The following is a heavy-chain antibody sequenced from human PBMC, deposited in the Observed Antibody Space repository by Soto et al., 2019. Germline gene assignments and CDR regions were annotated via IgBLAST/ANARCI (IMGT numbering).Heavy chain of an antibody. CDR1: GGSISSYY. CDR2: IYYSGGT. J-gene: IGHJ4*02. Sequence: SETLSLTCTVSGGSISSYYWSGIRQPPGKGLEWIGYIYYSGGTNYNPSLKSRVTISVDTSKNQFSLKLSSVTAADTAVYYCARAWYYSDRSGLIDYWGQGTLVTVSS. V-gene: IGHV4-59*01. CDR3: ARAWYYSDRSGLIDY. D-gene: IGHD3-22*01.